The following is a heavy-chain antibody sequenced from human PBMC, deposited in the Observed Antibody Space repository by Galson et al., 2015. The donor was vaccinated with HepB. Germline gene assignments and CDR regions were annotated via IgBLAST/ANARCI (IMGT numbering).Heavy chain of an antibody. CDR1: GYTFTSYD. CDR3: AAQAGGYCSGGSCYSFYYYMDV. J-gene: IGHJ6*03. Sequence: SVKVSCKASGYTFTSYDINWVRQAPGQGLEWMGGIIPIFGTANYAQKFQGRVTITADESTSTAYMELSSLRSEDTAVYYCAAQAGGYCSGGSCYSFYYYMDVWGKGTTVTVSS. CDR2: IIPIFGTA. V-gene: IGHV1-69*13. D-gene: IGHD2-15*01.